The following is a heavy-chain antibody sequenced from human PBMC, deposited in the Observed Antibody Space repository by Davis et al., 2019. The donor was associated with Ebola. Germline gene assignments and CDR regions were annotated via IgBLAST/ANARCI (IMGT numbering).Heavy chain of an antibody. D-gene: IGHD3-3*01. V-gene: IGHV3-23*01. CDR3: ALPDPYLEWLLEVDV. CDR1: GFTFDDYA. J-gene: IGHJ6*02. CDR2: ISGSGGST. Sequence: GESLKISCAASGFTFDDYAMHWVRQAPGKGLEWVSAISGSGGSTYYADSVKGRFTISRDNSKNTLYLQMNSLRAEDTAVYYCALPDPYLEWLLEVDVWGQGTTVTVSS.